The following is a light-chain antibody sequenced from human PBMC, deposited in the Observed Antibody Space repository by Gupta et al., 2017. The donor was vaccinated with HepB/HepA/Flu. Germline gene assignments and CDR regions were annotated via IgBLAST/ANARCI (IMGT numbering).Light chain of an antibody. J-gene: IGKJ3*01. CDR2: LGS. V-gene: IGKV2-28*01. Sequence: DIVMTQSPLSLPVTPGEPASISCSSSQSLLHSNGYNYLDWYLQKPGQSPQLLIYLGSNRASGVPDRFSGSGSGTDFTLKISRVEAEDVGVYYCMQSLQTPRTFGHGTNVDIK. CDR3: MQSLQTPRT. CDR1: QSLLHSNGYNY.